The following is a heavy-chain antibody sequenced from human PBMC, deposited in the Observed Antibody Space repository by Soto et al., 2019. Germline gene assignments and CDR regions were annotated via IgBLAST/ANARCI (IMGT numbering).Heavy chain of an antibody. CDR3: AKGPDGGLVPYFDY. CDR2: ISWNSGSI. CDR1: GFTFDDYA. Sequence: GGSLRLSCAASGFTFDDYAMHWVRQAPGKGLEWVSGISWNSGSIGYADSVKGRFTISRDNAKNSLYLQMNSLRAEDTALYYCAKGPDGGLVPYFDYWGQGTLVTVSS. D-gene: IGHD2-2*01. V-gene: IGHV3-9*01. J-gene: IGHJ4*02.